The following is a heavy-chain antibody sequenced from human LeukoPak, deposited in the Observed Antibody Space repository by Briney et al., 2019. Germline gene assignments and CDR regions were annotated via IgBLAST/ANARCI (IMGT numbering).Heavy chain of an antibody. CDR2: INPNSGGT. V-gene: IGHV1-2*02. Sequence: GASVKVSCKASGYTFTGYYMHWVRQAPGQGLEWMGWINPNSGGTNYAQKFQGRVTVTRDTSISTAYMELSRLRSDDTAVYYCARERSIAARGRTGFDPWGQGTLVTVSS. CDR1: GYTFTGYY. CDR3: ARERSIAARGRTGFDP. D-gene: IGHD6-6*01. J-gene: IGHJ5*02.